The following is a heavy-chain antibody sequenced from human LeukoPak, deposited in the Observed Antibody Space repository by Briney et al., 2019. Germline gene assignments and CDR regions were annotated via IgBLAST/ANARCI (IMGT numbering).Heavy chain of an antibody. CDR2: IFYSGST. Sequence: SETLSLTCTVSGGSISTYSWSWIRQPPGKGLEWIGYIFYSGSTNYNPSLESRVTMSVDTSKNQFSLKLRSVTAADTAVYYCARPGVGSGRYGAFDIWGQGTLVIVSS. V-gene: IGHV4-59*08. CDR1: GGSISTYS. J-gene: IGHJ3*02. D-gene: IGHD5-18*01. CDR3: ARPGVGSGRYGAFDI.